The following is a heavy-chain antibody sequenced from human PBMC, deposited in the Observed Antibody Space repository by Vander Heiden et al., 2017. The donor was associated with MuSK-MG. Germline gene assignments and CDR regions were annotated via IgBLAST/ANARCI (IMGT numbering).Heavy chain of an antibody. CDR3: ARDPQDFWSGFDY. J-gene: IGHJ4*02. V-gene: IGHV3-30-3*01. Sequence: QVQLVESGGGVVQPGRSLRLSWPAPGFPFSSYAMHWDRQAPGKGLEWVAVISYDGSNKYYADSVKGRFTISRDNSKNTLYLQMNSLRAEDTAVYYCARDPQDFWSGFDYWGQGTLVTVSS. CDR2: ISYDGSNK. D-gene: IGHD3-3*01. CDR1: GFPFSSYA.